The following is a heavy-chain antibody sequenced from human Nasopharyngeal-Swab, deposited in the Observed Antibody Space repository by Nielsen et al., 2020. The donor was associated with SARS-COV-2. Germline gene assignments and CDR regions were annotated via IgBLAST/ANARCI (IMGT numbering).Heavy chain of an antibody. CDR1: GGSFSGYY. V-gene: IGHV4-34*01. CDR3: ARLPHRDTAMVKAVVLDY. D-gene: IGHD5-18*01. J-gene: IGHJ4*02. Sequence: SETLSLTCAVYGGSFSGYYWSWIRQPPGKGLEWIGEINHSGRPNYNPSLKSRVTISVDTSKNQFSLKLSSVTAADTAVYYCARLPHRDTAMVKAVVLDYWGQGTLVTVSS. CDR2: INHSGRP.